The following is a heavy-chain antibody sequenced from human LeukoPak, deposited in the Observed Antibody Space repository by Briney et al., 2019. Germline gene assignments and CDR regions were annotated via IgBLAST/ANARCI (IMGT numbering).Heavy chain of an antibody. V-gene: IGHV4-38-2*01. CDR3: ARFSGYYYYYKDV. J-gene: IGHJ6*03. CDR2: IYHSGTT. CDR1: GYSISSGYY. Sequence: ETSETLSLTCAVSGYSISSGYYWGWIRQPPGKGLEWIGSIYHSGTTYSNPSLKSRVTISVDTSKNQFSLKLSSVTAADTAVYYCARFSGYYYYYKDVWGKGTTVTVSS. D-gene: IGHD3-22*01.